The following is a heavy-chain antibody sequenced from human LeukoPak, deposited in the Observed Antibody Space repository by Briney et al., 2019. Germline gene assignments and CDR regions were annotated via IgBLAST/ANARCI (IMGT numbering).Heavy chain of an antibody. CDR2: IYYSGST. J-gene: IGHJ4*02. V-gene: IGHV4-39*01. D-gene: IGHD3-3*01. CDR3: ARHGYDFWSGYYTGVYGYFDY. CDR1: GGSISSSSYY. Sequence: SETLSLTCTVSGGSISSSSYYWGWIRQPPGKGLEWIGSIYYSGSTYYNPSLKSRVTISVDTSKNQFSLKLSSVTAADTAVYYCARHGYDFWSGYYTGVYGYFDYWGQGTLVTVSS.